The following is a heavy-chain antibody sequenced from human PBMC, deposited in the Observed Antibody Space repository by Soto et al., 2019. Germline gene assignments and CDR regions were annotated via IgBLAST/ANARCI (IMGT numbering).Heavy chain of an antibody. CDR1: GHTLTELS. CDR2: LDPEGGEA. V-gene: IGHV1-24*01. J-gene: IGHJ4*02. Sequence: ASVKVSCKISGHTLTELSIHWVRQAPGKGLEWMGCLDPEGGEAIYAQKWQARVTVTEDTVTGTAYMERSGLKSDDTAVYYCATPTPIRGAMITNINFDFRGQGTPVTASS. CDR3: ATPTPIRGAMITNINFDF. D-gene: IGHD3-10*01.